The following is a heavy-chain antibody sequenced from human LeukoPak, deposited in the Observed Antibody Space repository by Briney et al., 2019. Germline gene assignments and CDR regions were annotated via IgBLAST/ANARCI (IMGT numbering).Heavy chain of an antibody. CDR1: GFTVSSHA. D-gene: IGHD2-2*01. CDR2: IDLSDKT. J-gene: IGHJ4*02. V-gene: IGHV3-23*01. CDR3: ANEVRPNDY. Sequence: PGGSLRLSCSVSGFTVSSHAMTWVRQAPGRGLEWVSSIDLSDKTYYADSVKGRFTISRDNSRNTLFLQMDGLRAEDSAIYYCANEVRPNDYWGQGTLVTVSS.